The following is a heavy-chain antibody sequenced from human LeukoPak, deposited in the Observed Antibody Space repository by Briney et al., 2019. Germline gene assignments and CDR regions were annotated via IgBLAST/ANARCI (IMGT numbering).Heavy chain of an antibody. D-gene: IGHD3-10*01. Sequence: SETLSPTCAVYGGSFSGYYWSWIRQPPGKGLEWIGEINHSGSTNYNPSLKSRVTISVDTSKNQFSLKLSSVTAADTAVYYCARARWEYYYGSGTYYFDYWGQGTLVTVSS. V-gene: IGHV4-34*01. CDR2: INHSGST. J-gene: IGHJ4*02. CDR1: GGSFSGYY. CDR3: ARARWEYYYGSGTYYFDY.